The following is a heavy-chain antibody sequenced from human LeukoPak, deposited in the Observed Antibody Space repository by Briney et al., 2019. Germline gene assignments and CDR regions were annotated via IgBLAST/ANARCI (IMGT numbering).Heavy chain of an antibody. CDR3: SRDRGGGDIYFDY. CDR2: ISRSGATI. V-gene: IGHV3-11*04. J-gene: IGHJ4*02. CDR1: GFTFSDSF. D-gene: IGHD2-21*02. Sequence: PGGSLRLSCAASGFTFSDSFMNWVRQAPGKGPEWISYISRSGATIYYADSVKGRFTISRDNAKNSLYLQMSSLGAEDTAIYYCSRDRGGGDIYFDYWGQGTLVTVSS.